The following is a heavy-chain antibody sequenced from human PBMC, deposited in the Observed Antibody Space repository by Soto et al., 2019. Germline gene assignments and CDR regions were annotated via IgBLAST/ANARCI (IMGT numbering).Heavy chain of an antibody. J-gene: IGHJ4*02. CDR3: AREGGSYGPSDC. Sequence: GVSLRLSCAASGFSVSNKYMNWVRQAPGRGLEWVSVIYSGGGTYYAESVKGRFTISRDNSKNTVYLQMNTLRPEDTAVYYCAREGGSYGPSDCRGQGPLVTVSS. V-gene: IGHV3-53*01. CDR1: GFSVSNKY. D-gene: IGHD2-21*02. CDR2: IYSGGGT.